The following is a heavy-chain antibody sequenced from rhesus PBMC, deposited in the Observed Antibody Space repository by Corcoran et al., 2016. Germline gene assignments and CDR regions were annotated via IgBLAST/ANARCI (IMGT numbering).Heavy chain of an antibody. J-gene: IGHJ2*01. D-gene: IGHD4-23*01. Sequence: QVQLQESGPGLVKPSETLPLPRAVSGASSSLYYWTSIRTPQGKGLERIGRIYGSPGIPDYNPSLKSRVTISIDTANNQFSLTLGSVTAADTAVYYCARLLYRNYAWYFDLWGPGTPITISS. CDR2: IYGSPGIP. CDR3: ARLLYRNYAWYFDL. V-gene: IGHV4S6*01. CDR1: GASSSLYY.